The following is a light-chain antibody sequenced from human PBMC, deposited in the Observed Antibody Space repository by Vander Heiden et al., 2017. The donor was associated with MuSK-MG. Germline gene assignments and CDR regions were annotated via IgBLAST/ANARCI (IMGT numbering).Light chain of an antibody. Sequence: DIQMTQSPSSLSASVGDRVTITCRASQSISSYLNWYQQKPGKAPKLLIYAASRVQSGVPSRFSGSGSGTDFTLTISRLQPEDFATYYGQQSYSTQTFGQGTKVEIK. CDR3: QQSYSTQT. V-gene: IGKV1-39*01. CDR1: QSISSY. CDR2: AAS. J-gene: IGKJ1*01.